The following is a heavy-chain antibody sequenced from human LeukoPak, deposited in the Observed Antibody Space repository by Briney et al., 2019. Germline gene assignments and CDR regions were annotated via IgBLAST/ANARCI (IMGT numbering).Heavy chain of an antibody. D-gene: IGHD2-2*01. V-gene: IGHV3-23*01. CDR2: ISGDGEST. CDR3: AKDRDCSSTGCYVFAN. CDR1: GXTLRNYA. Sequence: PGGSLGLSCAASGXTLRNYAMTWIRQAPGKGLQWVSVISGDGESTYYADSVRGRFTISRDNSKNPMYLQMNNLRAEDTAIYYCAKDRDCSSTGCYVFANWGQGTLVTVSS. J-gene: IGHJ4*02.